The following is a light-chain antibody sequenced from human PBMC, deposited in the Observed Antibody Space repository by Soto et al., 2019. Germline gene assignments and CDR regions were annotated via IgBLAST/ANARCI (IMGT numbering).Light chain of an antibody. Sequence: QMTQSPSXXXASVGDRVTITCRASQSIDRWLAWYQQKPGKAPKLLIYDASSLESGVPSRFSGSGSGTDFTLAISSLQPEDSATYYCLQDINYPWTFGQGTKVDI. CDR1: QSIDRW. CDR2: DAS. V-gene: IGKV1-5*01. J-gene: IGKJ1*01. CDR3: LQDINYPWT.